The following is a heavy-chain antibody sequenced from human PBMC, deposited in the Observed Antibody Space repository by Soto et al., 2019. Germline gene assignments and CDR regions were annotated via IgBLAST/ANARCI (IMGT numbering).Heavy chain of an antibody. CDR2: IYSGGST. V-gene: IGHV3-53*01. Sequence: GGSLRLSCAASGFTVSSNYMSWVRQAPGKGLEWVSVIYSGGSTYYADSVKGRFTISRDNSKNTLYLQMNSLRAEDTAVYYCARGAAAGSGSIYYYYYGMDVWGQGTTVTVSS. CDR1: GFTVSSNY. CDR3: ARGAAAGSGSIYYYYYGMDV. D-gene: IGHD6-13*01. J-gene: IGHJ6*02.